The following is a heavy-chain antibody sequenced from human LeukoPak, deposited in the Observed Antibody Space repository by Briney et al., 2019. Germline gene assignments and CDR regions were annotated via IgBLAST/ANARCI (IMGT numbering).Heavy chain of an antibody. CDR1: GITVSSNY. CDR3: AKATVGGYED. J-gene: IGHJ4*02. Sequence: PGGSLRLSCAASGITVSSNYMSWVRQAPGKGLEWVSVVAGDGSTKYADSVKGRFAISRDNSKNTLYLQMNSLRAEDTGVYYCAKATVGGYEDWGQGTLVTVSS. CDR2: VAGDGST. V-gene: IGHV3-53*01. D-gene: IGHD5-12*01.